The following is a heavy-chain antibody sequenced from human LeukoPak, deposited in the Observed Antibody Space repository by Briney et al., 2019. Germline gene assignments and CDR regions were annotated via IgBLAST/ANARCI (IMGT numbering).Heavy chain of an antibody. CDR2: ITSSGDGT. D-gene: IGHD3-22*01. Sequence: GGSLRLSCGASGFTFSIYAMSWVRQAPGKGLQWVSSITSSGDGTYYADSVKGRFTISRDNSDNMLYLQMNSPRVEDTAVYFCAKDRPNYYGSNGHYYRRDGDYWGQGTLVTVSS. CDR1: GFTFSIYA. V-gene: IGHV3-23*01. J-gene: IGHJ4*02. CDR3: AKDRPNYYGSNGHYYRRDGDY.